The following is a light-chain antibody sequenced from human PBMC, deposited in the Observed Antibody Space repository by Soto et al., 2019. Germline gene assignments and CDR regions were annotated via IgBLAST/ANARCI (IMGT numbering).Light chain of an antibody. CDR3: CSRV. CDR2: EVT. Sequence: QSALTQPASVSGSPGQSITISCTGTSSDVATYNLVSWYQQRPGTAPQLIIYEVTKRPSGVSTRFSGSQSGNTASLTISGLLADDEADYYCCSRVFGGGTKVTVL. V-gene: IGLV2-23*02. J-gene: IGLJ3*02. CDR1: SSDVATYNL.